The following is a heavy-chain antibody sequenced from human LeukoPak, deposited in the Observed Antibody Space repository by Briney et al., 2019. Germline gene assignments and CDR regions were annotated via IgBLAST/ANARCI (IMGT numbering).Heavy chain of an antibody. D-gene: IGHD2-15*01. J-gene: IGHJ4*02. V-gene: IGHV1-69*04. CDR2: IIPILGIA. CDR1: GGTFSSYA. CDR3: ARGTTLGVAIDY. Sequence: GASVTVSCKASGGTFSSYAISWVRQPPGQGLEWMGRIIPILGIANYAQKFQGRVTITADKSTSTAYMELSSLRSEDTAVYYCARGTTLGVAIDYWGQGTPVTVSS.